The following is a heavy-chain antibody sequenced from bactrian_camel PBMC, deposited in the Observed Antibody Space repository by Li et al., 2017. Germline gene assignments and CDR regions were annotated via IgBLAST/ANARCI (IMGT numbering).Heavy chain of an antibody. CDR1: GFTYSNYYC. V-gene: IGHV3S6*01. D-gene: IGHD2*01. Sequence: QVQLVESGGGSVQTGGSLRLSCAASGFTYSNYYCMAWFRRGTGKDREGVAGIDPVGKITYSDFVQGRFTISKDNAKNTLYLQMNNLKPEDAAMYYCAASFSLPCPANAGAVAKDYTMDYWGKGTQVT. CDR2: IDPVGKIT. J-gene: IGHJ7*01.